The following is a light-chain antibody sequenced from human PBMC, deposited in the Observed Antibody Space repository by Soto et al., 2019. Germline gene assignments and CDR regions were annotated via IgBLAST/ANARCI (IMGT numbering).Light chain of an antibody. CDR3: QPYFDWPLT. CDR1: QGIGDT. V-gene: IGKV3-15*01. J-gene: IGKJ4*02. Sequence: EVVMTQSPATLSVSPGEGVTLSCRASQGIGDTLAWSQHKPGPTPRLLIYDTSTRATGVPAWFSGSRAGPEFTLTINSLQSEDFAIYYCQPYFDWPLTFGRGTKVDIK. CDR2: DTS.